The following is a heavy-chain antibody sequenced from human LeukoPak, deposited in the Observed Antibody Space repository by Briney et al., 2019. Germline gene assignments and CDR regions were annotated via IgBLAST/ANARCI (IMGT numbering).Heavy chain of an antibody. J-gene: IGHJ4*02. D-gene: IGHD3-3*01. V-gene: IGHV3-21*01. Sequence: GGSLRLSCVASGLTFSSYSMNWVRQAPGKGLEWVSSISRSSSYINYADSLKGRFTISRDNAKNSVYLQMNSLRAEDTAVYYCARVYQGVAIFDGIDYWGQGTLVTVSS. CDR1: GLTFSSYS. CDR2: ISRSSSYI. CDR3: ARVYQGVAIFDGIDY.